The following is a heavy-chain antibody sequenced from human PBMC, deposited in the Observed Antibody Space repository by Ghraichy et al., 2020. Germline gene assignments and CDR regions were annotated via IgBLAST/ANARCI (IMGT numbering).Heavy chain of an antibody. CDR3: AREAKYSNSQTAYGMDV. CDR2: IYYSGST. J-gene: IGHJ6*02. D-gene: IGHD6-6*01. CDR1: GGSISSSNYS. Sequence: SETLSLTCTVSGGSISSSNYSWGWIRQPPGKGLEWIGSIYYSGSTYYNPSLKSRVTISVDTSKNQFSLKLYSVTAADTAVYYCAREAKYSNSQTAYGMDVWGQGTTVTVSS. V-gene: IGHV4-39*02.